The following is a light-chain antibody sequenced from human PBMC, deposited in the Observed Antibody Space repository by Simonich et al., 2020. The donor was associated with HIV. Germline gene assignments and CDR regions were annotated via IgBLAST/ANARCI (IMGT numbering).Light chain of an antibody. CDR2: GAS. J-gene: IGKJ5*01. CDR1: QSVGSN. Sequence: EIGMTQSPATLSVSPGERATLSCRASQSVGSNLAWFQQKPGQAPRLLIYGASTRATGIPARFSGSGSGTDFTLTISSLQSEDFAVYYCQQYNNWSQDFGQGTRLEIK. V-gene: IGKV3-15*01. CDR3: QQYNNWSQD.